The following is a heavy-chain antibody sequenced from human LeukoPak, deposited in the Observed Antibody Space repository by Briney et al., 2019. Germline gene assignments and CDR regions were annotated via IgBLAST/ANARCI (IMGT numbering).Heavy chain of an antibody. V-gene: IGHV4-59*01. J-gene: IGHJ4*02. CDR2: IYSSGRT. Sequence: SETVSVTCNVSGGSINTYYLNWLRQPPGKGLEWMGWIYSSGRTNYNPSLLSRVTISVDTSKNQFYLKLSAVTAAETAVYSCASVRGIVATVNYFDYWGQGTLVTVSS. CDR3: ASVRGIVATVNYFDY. CDR1: GGSINTYY. D-gene: IGHD5-12*01.